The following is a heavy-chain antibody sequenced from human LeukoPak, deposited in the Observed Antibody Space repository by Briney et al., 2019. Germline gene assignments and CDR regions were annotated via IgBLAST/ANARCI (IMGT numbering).Heavy chain of an antibody. CDR2: INPNSGGT. CDR1: GYTFTGYY. J-gene: IGHJ4*02. CDR3: ARDSAPGDTYGLLGIDS. Sequence: ASVKVSCKASGYTFTGYYMHWVRQAPGQGLEWMGWINPNSGGTNYAQKFQGRVTMTRDTSISTAYMELSRLRSDDTAVYYCARDSAPGDTYGLLGIDSWGQGTLVTISS. V-gene: IGHV1-2*02. D-gene: IGHD5-18*01.